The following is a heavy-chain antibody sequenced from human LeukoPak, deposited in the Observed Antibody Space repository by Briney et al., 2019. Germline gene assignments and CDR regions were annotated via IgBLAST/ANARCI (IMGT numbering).Heavy chain of an antibody. J-gene: IGHJ4*02. Sequence: ASVKVSCKTSGYSFTGQYMHWVRQAPGQGLEWMGRINLRSGATNYAQKFQGRVTVTRDTSINTAYMDLRWLRSDDTGIYYCVRGGSRYCSGTSCPLFDFWGQGTLVTVSS. D-gene: IGHD2-2*01. CDR3: VRGGSRYCSGTSCPLFDF. CDR1: GYSFTGQY. V-gene: IGHV1-2*05. CDR2: INLRSGAT.